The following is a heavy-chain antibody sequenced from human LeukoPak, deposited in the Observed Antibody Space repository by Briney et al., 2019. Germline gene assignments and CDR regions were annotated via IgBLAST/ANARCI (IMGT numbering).Heavy chain of an antibody. J-gene: IGHJ1*01. CDR2: IHYNGTT. CDR3: AASGNSWWEGFFHD. D-gene: IGHD2-8*02. Sequence: PSETLSLTCTVSRASMSSFFWSWIRQPPGKGLEWIGHIHYNGTTKYNPSLTSRITLSMDTSKSQVSLRLTSVTAADTAMYYCAASGNSWWEGFFHDWGQGTLVSVSS. CDR1: RASMSSFF. V-gene: IGHV4-59*03.